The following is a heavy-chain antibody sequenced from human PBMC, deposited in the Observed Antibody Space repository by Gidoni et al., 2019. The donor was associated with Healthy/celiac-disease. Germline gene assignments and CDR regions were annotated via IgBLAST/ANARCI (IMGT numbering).Heavy chain of an antibody. J-gene: IGHJ3*02. V-gene: IGHV5-51*01. Sequence: EVQLVQSGAEVKKPGESLEISCKGSGYCFTSYWIGWWRQMPGKGLEWRGIIYPGDSDTSYSPSLQGQVTSAADKSISTAYLQWSSLKASDTAMYYCARQSPNAGAFDIWGQGTMVTVSS. CDR2: IYPGDSDT. CDR1: GYCFTSYW. D-gene: IGHD3-10*01. CDR3: ARQSPNAGAFDI.